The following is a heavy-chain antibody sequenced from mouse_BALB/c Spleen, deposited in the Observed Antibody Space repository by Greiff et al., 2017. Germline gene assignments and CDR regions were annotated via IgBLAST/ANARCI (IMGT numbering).Heavy chain of an antibody. CDR1: GYTFTDYA. CDR3: ARGGNYDYDSFAY. Sequence: VKVVESGAELVRPGVSVKISCKGSGYTFTDYAMHWVKQSHAKSLEWIGVISTYYGDASYNQKFKGKATMTVDKSSSTAYMELARLTSEDSAIYYCARGGNYDYDSFAYWGQGTLVTVSA. D-gene: IGHD2-4*01. J-gene: IGHJ3*01. CDR2: ISTYYGDA. V-gene: IGHV1S137*01.